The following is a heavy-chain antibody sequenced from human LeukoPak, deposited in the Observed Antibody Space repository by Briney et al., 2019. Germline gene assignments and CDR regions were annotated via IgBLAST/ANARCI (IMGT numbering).Heavy chain of an antibody. CDR3: ARGTVYYDFWSGYSNWFDP. D-gene: IGHD3-3*01. Sequence: GGSLRLSCAASGFSFSSYGMHWVRQAPGKGLEWVAFIRYDGSNKYYADSVKGRFTISRDNSKNTLYLHVNSLRPEDTAVYYCARGTVYYDFWSGYSNWFDPWGQGTLVTVSS. V-gene: IGHV3-30*02. CDR1: GFSFSSYG. J-gene: IGHJ5*02. CDR2: IRYDGSNK.